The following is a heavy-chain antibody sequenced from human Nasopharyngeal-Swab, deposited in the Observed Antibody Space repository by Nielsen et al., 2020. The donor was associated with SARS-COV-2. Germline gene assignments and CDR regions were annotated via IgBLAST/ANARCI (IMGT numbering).Heavy chain of an antibody. J-gene: IGHJ2*01. Sequence: SETLSLTCTVSGGSISSGSYYWSWIRQPAGKGLEWIGRIYTSGSTNYNPSLKSRVTISVDTSKNQFSLKLSSVTAADTAVYYCARAPALYSSGLRGRGTLVTVSS. CDR1: GGSISSGSYY. CDR2: IYTSGST. D-gene: IGHD6-19*01. V-gene: IGHV4-61*02. CDR3: ARAPALYSSGL.